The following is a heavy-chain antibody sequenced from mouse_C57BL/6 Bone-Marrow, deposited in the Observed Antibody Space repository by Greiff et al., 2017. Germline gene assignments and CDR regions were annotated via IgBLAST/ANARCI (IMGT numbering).Heavy chain of an antibody. CDR2: IWSGGIT. J-gene: IGHJ4*01. CDR3: ARKENPLGTMDY. Sequence: QVQLKQSGPGLVQPSQSLSITCTVSGFSLSSYGVHWVRQSPGKGLEWLGVIWSGGITDYNAAFISRLNITRDNSKSQVFFKMSNLHADDTAIYYCARKENPLGTMDYWGQEASVTVSS. V-gene: IGHV2-2*01. CDR1: GFSLSSYG.